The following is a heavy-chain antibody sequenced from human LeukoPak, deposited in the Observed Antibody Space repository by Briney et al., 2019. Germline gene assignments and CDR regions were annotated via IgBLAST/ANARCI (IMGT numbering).Heavy chain of an antibody. CDR2: IYYSGST. V-gene: IGHV4-31*03. J-gene: IGHJ6*03. D-gene: IGHD3-10*01. CDR3: ARDEARYGSGSHYMDV. CDR1: GGSISSGGYY. Sequence: SETLSLTCTVSGGSISSGGYYWSWIRQHPGKGLEWIGYIYYSGSTYHNPSLKSRVTISVDTSKNQFSLKLSSVTAADTAVYYCARDEARYGSGSHYMDVWGKGTTVTVSS.